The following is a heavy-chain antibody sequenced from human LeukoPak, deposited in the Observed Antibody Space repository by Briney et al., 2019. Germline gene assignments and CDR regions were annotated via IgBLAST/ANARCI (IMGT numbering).Heavy chain of an antibody. CDR2: ISYSGNT. CDR3: ARHCCSGPAKRVFDI. Sequence: SETLSLTCTVSGGSIISSDYHWGWVRQPPGKGLEWIGTISYSGNTDYNPSLRSRVTISVDTSNNQFSLRLGFVTAADTAVNHCARHCCSGPAKRVFDIWGQGTMVTVSS. D-gene: IGHD2-15*01. J-gene: IGHJ3*02. CDR1: GGSIISSDYH. V-gene: IGHV4-39*01.